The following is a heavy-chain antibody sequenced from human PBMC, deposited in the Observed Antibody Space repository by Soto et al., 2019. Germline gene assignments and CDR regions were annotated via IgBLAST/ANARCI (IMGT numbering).Heavy chain of an antibody. J-gene: IGHJ2*01. V-gene: IGHV3-30*18. Sequence: QVQRVESGGGVVQPGRSLRLSCAASGFTFNTYVMHWVRQAPGKGLEWVAVTSYDGSNKYYADSVKGRFTISRDNAKNTLYVEMNSLRAEDTAVYYCVKGATGGPRGYFDLWGRGTLVTVSS. CDR2: TSYDGSNK. CDR1: GFTFNTYV. D-gene: IGHD3-16*01. CDR3: VKGATGGPRGYFDL.